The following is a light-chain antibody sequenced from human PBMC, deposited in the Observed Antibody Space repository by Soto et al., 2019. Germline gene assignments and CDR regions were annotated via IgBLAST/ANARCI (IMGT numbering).Light chain of an antibody. CDR1: QSISIW. J-gene: IGKJ1*01. V-gene: IGKV1-5*01. CDR2: GAS. Sequence: DIQMTQSPSTLSASVGDRVTITCRASQSISIWLAWYQQKPGQAPRLLIYGASSRATGIPDRFSGSGSGTDFTLTISGLEPEDFAVYYCQQYGNSRGTFGQGTKVDIK. CDR3: QQYGNSRGT.